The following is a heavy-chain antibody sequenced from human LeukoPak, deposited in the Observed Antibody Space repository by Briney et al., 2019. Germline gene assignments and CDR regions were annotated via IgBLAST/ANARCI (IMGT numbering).Heavy chain of an antibody. CDR3: ARVWLRYFDL. V-gene: IGHV3-49*04. CDR2: IRGRTYDGTT. Sequence: GGSLRLSCVASGFTFGDYEMTWVRQAPGKGLEWVSLIRGRTYDGTTEYAASVKGRFTISRLDSKSIAYLQMNSLKTEDTAVYYCARVWLRYFDLWGRGTLVTVSS. D-gene: IGHD5-12*01. CDR1: GFTFGDYE. J-gene: IGHJ2*01.